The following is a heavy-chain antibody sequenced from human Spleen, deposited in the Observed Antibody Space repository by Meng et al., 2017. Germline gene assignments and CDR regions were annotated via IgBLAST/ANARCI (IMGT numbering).Heavy chain of an antibody. V-gene: IGHV3-49*04. CDR2: IRSKAYGGTT. CDR1: GFTFGDYA. Sequence: GESLKIPCTASGFTFGDYAMSWVRQAPGKGLEWVGFIRSKAYGGTTEYAASVKGRFTISRDDSKSIAYLQMNSLKTEDTAVYYCTREIHYDYVWGSYRSQMDVWGQGTTVTVSS. J-gene: IGHJ6*02. D-gene: IGHD3-16*02. CDR3: TREIHYDYVWGSYRSQMDV.